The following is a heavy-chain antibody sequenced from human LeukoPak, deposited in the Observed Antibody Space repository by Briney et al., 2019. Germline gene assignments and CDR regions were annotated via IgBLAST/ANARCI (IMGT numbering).Heavy chain of an antibody. CDR3: AKSVLLGHLYYYMDV. Sequence: PSETLSLTCTVSGGSISSYYWSWIRQPAGKGLEWIGRIYTSGSTNYNPSLKSRVTMSVDTSKNQFSLKLSSVTAADTAVYYCAKSVLLGHLYYYMDVWGKGTTVTVSS. D-gene: IGHD5/OR15-5a*01. CDR1: GGSISSYY. CDR2: IYTSGST. J-gene: IGHJ6*03. V-gene: IGHV4-4*07.